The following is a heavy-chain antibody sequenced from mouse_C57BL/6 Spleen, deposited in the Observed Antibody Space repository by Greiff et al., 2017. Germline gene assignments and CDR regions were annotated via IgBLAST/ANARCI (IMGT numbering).Heavy chain of an antibody. Sequence: DVMLVESGGGLVKPGGSLKLSCAASGFTFSSYAMSWVRQTPEKRLEWVATISDGGSYTYYPDNVKGRFTISRDNAKNNLYLQMSHLKSEDTAMYYCARAIYDYEFAYWGQGTLVTVSA. CDR3: ARAIYDYEFAY. J-gene: IGHJ3*01. CDR2: ISDGGSYT. V-gene: IGHV5-4*03. D-gene: IGHD2-4*01. CDR1: GFTFSSYA.